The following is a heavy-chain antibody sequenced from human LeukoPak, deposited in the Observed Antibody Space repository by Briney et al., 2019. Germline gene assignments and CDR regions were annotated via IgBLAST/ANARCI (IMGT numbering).Heavy chain of an antibody. Sequence: ASGKVSCKASGYTFTSYYMHWVRQAPGQGLEWMGMINPSGGSTSYAQKFQGRVTMTRNTSTSTVYMEPSSLRSEDTAVYYCARVRDSRGYYDYWGQGTLVTAST. CDR1: GYTFTSYY. V-gene: IGHV1-46*01. CDR2: INPSGGST. CDR3: ARVRDSRGYYDY. J-gene: IGHJ4*02. D-gene: IGHD3-22*01.